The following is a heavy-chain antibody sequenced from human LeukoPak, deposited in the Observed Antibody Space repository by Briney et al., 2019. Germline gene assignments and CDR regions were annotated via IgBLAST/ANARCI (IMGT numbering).Heavy chain of an antibody. Sequence: SETLSLTCTVSGGSISSYYWSWIRQPPGKGLEWIGYIYYSGSTNYNPSLKSRVTISVDTSKNQFSLKLSSVTAADTAVYYCATYGPLSDWGQGTLVTVSS. J-gene: IGHJ4*02. CDR1: GGSISSYY. CDR2: IYYSGST. D-gene: IGHD3-10*01. V-gene: IGHV4-59*12. CDR3: ATYGPLSD.